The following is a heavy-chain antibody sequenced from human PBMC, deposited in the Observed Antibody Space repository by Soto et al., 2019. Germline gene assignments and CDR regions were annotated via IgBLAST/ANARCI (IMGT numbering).Heavy chain of an antibody. D-gene: IGHD2-15*01. CDR2: IWYDGSNK. Sequence: GGSLRLSCAASGFTFSSYGMHWVRQAPGKGLEWVAVIWYDGSNKYYADSVKGRFTISRDNSKNTLYLQMNSLRAEDTAVYYCARWLDIVVVVAATGYFDYWGQGTLVTVSS. J-gene: IGHJ4*02. CDR1: GFTFSSYG. V-gene: IGHV3-33*01. CDR3: ARWLDIVVVVAATGYFDY.